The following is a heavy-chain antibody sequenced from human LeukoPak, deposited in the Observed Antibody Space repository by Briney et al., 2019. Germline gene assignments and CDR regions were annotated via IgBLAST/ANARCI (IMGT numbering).Heavy chain of an antibody. V-gene: IGHV4-34*01. J-gene: IGHJ4*02. Sequence: PSETLSLTCAVYGGSFSGYYWSWIRQPPGKGLEWIGEIDHSGSTNYNPSLKSRVTISVDTSKNQFSLKLSSVTAADTAVYYCAKEWQWLAHFDYWGQGTLVTVSS. CDR3: AKEWQWLAHFDY. D-gene: IGHD6-19*01. CDR1: GGSFSGYY. CDR2: IDHSGST.